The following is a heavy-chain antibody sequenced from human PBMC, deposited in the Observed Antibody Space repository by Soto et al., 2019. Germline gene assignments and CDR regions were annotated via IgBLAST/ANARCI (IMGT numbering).Heavy chain of an antibody. CDR2: ISHDGSNK. Sequence: QVQLVESGGGVVQPGRSLRLSCAASGFTFSSYAMHWVRQAPGKGLERVAVISHDGSNKYYADSVKGRFTISRDNSKNPRYLQMNSLRAEDTAVYYCARDRCGGDCFLHYYYGMDVWGQGTTVTVSS. CDR3: ARDRCGGDCFLHYYYGMDV. V-gene: IGHV3-30-3*01. J-gene: IGHJ6*02. CDR1: GFTFSSYA. D-gene: IGHD2-21*02.